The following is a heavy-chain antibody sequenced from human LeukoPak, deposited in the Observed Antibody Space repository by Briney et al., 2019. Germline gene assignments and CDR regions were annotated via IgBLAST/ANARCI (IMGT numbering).Heavy chain of an antibody. CDR1: GGSISSYY. CDR2: IYYSGST. V-gene: IGHV4-59*01. CDR3: ARDPGDYDDDAFDI. Sequence: SETLSLTCTVSGGSISSYYWSWIRKPPGKGLEWIGYIYYSGSTNYNPSLKSRVTISVDTSKNQFSLKLSSVTAADTAVYYCARDPGDYDDDAFDIWGQGTMVTVSS. D-gene: IGHD3-22*01. J-gene: IGHJ3*02.